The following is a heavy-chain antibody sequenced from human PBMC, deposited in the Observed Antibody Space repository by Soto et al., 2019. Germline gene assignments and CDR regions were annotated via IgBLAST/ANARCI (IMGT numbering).Heavy chain of an antibody. CDR3: TNLPRAGFDH. V-gene: IGHV3-23*01. CDR1: GFTFSSYA. Sequence: EVQLLESGGGLVQPGGSLRLSCAASGFTFSSYAMSWVRQAPGKGLEWVSGITGSGGSTYYADSVKGRFAISRDNSKNTLYLQMNSLRAEDTALSGCTNLPRAGFDHWGQGTLVTVSS. J-gene: IGHJ4*02. D-gene: IGHD6-19*01. CDR2: ITGSGGST.